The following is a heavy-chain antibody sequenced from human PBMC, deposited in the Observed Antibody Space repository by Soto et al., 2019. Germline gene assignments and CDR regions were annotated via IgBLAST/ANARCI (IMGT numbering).Heavy chain of an antibody. V-gene: IGHV3-23*01. CDR1: GFTFSSCA. CDR2: IINSGGST. CDR3: TRGPWFIGDITSFDY. Sequence: GGSLRLSCAASGFTFSSCAMGWVRQAPGKGLEWVSDIINSGGSTYYADSVKGRFTISRDNSKSTLYLQMNNLRAEDTAVYYCTRGPWFIGDITSFDYWGQGIQVTVSS. D-gene: IGHD3-10*01. J-gene: IGHJ4*02.